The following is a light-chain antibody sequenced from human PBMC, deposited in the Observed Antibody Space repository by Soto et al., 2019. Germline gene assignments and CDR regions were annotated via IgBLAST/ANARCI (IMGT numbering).Light chain of an antibody. J-gene: IGLJ3*02. Sequence: QSVLTQPPSVSGAPGQRVTISCTGSNSNIGAGYDVHWYQQIPGTTPKVLIYGNNNRPSGVPDRMSGSKSGTSASLAITGLQAEDEADYYCQSYDSSLSGWVFGGGTKVTVL. V-gene: IGLV1-40*01. CDR1: NSNIGAGYD. CDR2: GNN. CDR3: QSYDSSLSGWV.